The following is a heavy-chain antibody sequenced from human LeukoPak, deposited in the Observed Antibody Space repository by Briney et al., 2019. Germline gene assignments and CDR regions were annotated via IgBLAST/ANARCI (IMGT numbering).Heavy chain of an antibody. J-gene: IGHJ4*02. CDR2: INHSGST. Sequence: PSETLSLICTVSGGSISSYYWSWIRQPPGKGLEWIGEINHSGSTNYNPSLKSRVSISVDSSKNQFSLKVSSVTAADTAVYYCARGSDTAAGLYWGQGTLVTVSS. CDR1: GGSISSYY. V-gene: IGHV4-34*01. CDR3: ARGSDTAAGLY. D-gene: IGHD6-13*01.